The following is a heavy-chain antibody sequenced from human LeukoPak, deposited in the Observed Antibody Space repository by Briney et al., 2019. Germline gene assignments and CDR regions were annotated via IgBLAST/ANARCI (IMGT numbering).Heavy chain of an antibody. CDR2: FSAYNGNR. CDR1: GYTFTSYG. J-gene: IGHJ4*02. CDR3: ARAYYYDSSGPGGFDY. Sequence: GASVKVSCKASGYTFTSYGISWVRQAPGQGLEWVGWFSAYNGNRDYAQKLQGRATMTTDTSTSTAYMELRSLRSDDTAVYYCARAYYYDSSGPGGFDYWGQGTLVTVSS. V-gene: IGHV1-18*01. D-gene: IGHD3-22*01.